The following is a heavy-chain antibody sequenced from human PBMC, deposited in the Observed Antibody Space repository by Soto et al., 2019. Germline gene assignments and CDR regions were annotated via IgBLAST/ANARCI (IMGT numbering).Heavy chain of an antibody. CDR3: ARDQEGGSYGMDV. V-gene: IGHV3-30-3*01. CDR2: ISYDGSNK. CDR1: GFTFNSYA. Sequence: QVQLVESGGGMVQPGRSLRLSCVVSGFTFNSYAMDWVRQAPGKGLEWVAVISYDGSNKYYADSVKGRFTISRDNSKNTLYLQMNSLRAEDTAVYYCARDQEGGSYGMDVWGQGTTVTVSS. D-gene: IGHD1-26*01. J-gene: IGHJ6*02.